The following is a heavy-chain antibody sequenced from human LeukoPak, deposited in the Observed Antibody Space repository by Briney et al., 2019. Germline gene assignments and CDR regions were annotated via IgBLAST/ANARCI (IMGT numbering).Heavy chain of an antibody. CDR2: ISSSGSTI. V-gene: IGHV3-48*03. CDR1: GFTFSSYE. Sequence: PGGSLRLSCAASGFTFSSYEMNWVRQAPGKGLEWVSYISSSGSTIYYADSVKGRFTISRDNAKNSLYLQMNSLRAEDTAVYYCARVGPWVNPDYYYYYMDVWAKGTTVTVSS. J-gene: IGHJ6*03. CDR3: ARVGPWVNPDYYYYYMDV. D-gene: IGHD1-14*01.